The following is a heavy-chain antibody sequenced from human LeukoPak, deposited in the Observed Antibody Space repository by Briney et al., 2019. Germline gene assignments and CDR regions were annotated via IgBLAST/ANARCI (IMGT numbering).Heavy chain of an antibody. CDR2: IRYDGRNK. Sequence: GGSLRLSCAASGFTLSSYGMHWVRQAPGKGLEWVAFIRYDGRNKYHADSVKGRFTISRDNSKNTLYLQMNSLRAEDTAVYYCAKVDQLGFSMGFDIWGQGTMVTVSS. D-gene: IGHD2/OR15-2a*01. V-gene: IGHV3-30*02. CDR3: AKVDQLGFSMGFDI. CDR1: GFTLSSYG. J-gene: IGHJ3*02.